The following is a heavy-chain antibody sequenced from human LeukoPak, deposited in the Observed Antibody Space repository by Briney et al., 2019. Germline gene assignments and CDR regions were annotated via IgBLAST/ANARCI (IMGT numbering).Heavy chain of an antibody. J-gene: IGHJ5*02. D-gene: IGHD6-6*01. V-gene: IGHV1-2*02. Sequence: ASVKVSCKASGYTFTGYYMHWVRQAPGQGLAWMGWINPNSGGTNYAQKFQGRVTMTRDTSISTAYMELSRLRSDDTAVYYCASDLPLAGWFDPWGQGTLVSVSS. CDR2: INPNSGGT. CDR1: GYTFTGYY. CDR3: ASDLPLAGWFDP.